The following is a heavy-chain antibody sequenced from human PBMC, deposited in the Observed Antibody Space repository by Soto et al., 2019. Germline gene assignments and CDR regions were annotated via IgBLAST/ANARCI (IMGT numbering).Heavy chain of an antibody. V-gene: IGHV3-7*01. CDR3: VRDRGYNAFDY. CDR2: IKEDGRET. Sequence: EVQLVESGGGLVQPGGSLRLSWAASGFTFSTSWMNWVRQAPGKGLEWVAGIKEDGRETYYVDSVKGRFTISKDNAETSLELHMNRLRVEDTAVYYCVRDRGYNAFDYWGLGTLVTVSS. CDR1: GFTFSTSW. J-gene: IGHJ4*02. D-gene: IGHD5-18*01.